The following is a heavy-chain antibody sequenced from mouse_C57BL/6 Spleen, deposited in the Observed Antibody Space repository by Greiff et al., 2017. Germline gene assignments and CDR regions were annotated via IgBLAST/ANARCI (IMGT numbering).Heavy chain of an antibody. V-gene: IGHV1-55*01. CDR3: ARLRGGYFDV. Sequence: QVQLQQPGAELVKPGASVKMSCKASGYTFTSYWITWVKQRPGQGLEWIGDIYPGSGSTNYNEKFKSKATLTVDTASSTAYMQVSSLTSEDSAVYYCARLRGGYFDVWGTGTTVTVTS. CDR2: IYPGSGST. J-gene: IGHJ1*03. CDR1: GYTFTSYW.